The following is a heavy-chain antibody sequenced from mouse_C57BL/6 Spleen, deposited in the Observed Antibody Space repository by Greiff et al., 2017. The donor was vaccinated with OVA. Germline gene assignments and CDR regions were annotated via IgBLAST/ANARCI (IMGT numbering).Heavy chain of an antibody. J-gene: IGHJ4*01. Sequence: QVQLQQPGAELVKPGASVKMSCKASGYTFTSYWITWVKQRPGQGLEWIGDIYPGSGSTNYNEKFKSKATLTVDTSSSTAYMQLSSLTSEDSAVXDCARGYSHPYDALDYWGQGTSVTVSS. V-gene: IGHV1-55*01. D-gene: IGHD2-12*01. CDR1: GYTFTSYW. CDR2: IYPGSGST. CDR3: ARGYSHPYDALDY.